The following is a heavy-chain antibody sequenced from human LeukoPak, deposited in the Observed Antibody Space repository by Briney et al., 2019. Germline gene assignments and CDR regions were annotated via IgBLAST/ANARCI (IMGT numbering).Heavy chain of an antibody. D-gene: IGHD3-3*01. CDR1: GFTFSSYA. CDR3: AKANSITIFGVISPVDY. J-gene: IGHJ4*02. CDR2: ISDSGDNT. Sequence: GGSLRLPCVASGFTFSSYAMSWVRQAPGKGLEWVSTISDSGDNTYYADSVKGRFTISRDNSKNTLYLQMNSLRAKDTAVYYCAKANSITIFGVISPVDYWGQGTLVTVSS. V-gene: IGHV3-23*01.